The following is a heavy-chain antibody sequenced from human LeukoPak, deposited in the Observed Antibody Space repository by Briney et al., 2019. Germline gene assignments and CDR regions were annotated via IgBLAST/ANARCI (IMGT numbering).Heavy chain of an antibody. Sequence: SETLSLTCAVAGYSISSGYYWAWIRQPPGGGLEWIANIYHTGNTYYNPSLNSRVTMSVDTSKNHFSLRLSSVTAADTAVYYCARAGGSSSPYYYYYMDVWGKGTTVTVSS. J-gene: IGHJ6*03. CDR2: IYHTGNT. CDR1: GYSISSGYY. CDR3: ARAGGSSSPYYYYYMDV. V-gene: IGHV4-38-2*01. D-gene: IGHD6-6*01.